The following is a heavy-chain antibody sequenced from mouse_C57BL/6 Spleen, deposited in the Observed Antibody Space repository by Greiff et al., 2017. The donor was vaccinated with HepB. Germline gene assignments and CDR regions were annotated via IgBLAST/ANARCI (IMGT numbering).Heavy chain of an antibody. CDR1: GYTFTSYW. CDR2: IDPSDSYT. V-gene: IGHV1-69*01. J-gene: IGHJ2*01. CDR3: ARGDSGYLDY. Sequence: QVQLQQPGAELVMPGASVKLSCKASGYTFTSYWMHWVKQRPGQGLEWIGEIDPSDSYTNYNQKFKGKSTLTVDKSSSTAYMQLSSLTSEDSAVYYCARGDSGYLDYWGQGTTLTVSS. D-gene: IGHD3-2*02.